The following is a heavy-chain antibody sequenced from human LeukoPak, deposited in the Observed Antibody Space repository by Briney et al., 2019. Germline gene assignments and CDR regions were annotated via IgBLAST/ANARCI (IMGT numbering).Heavy chain of an antibody. J-gene: IGHJ4*02. CDR3: AREDSSGYLGY. Sequence: SETLSLTCTVPGGSVSSKIYYWNWIRQPPGKGLEWIGYIYYSGSTNYNPSLKSRVTISVDTSKNQFSLKLTSLTAADTAVYYCAREDSSGYLGYWGQGTLVTVSS. D-gene: IGHD3-22*01. V-gene: IGHV4-61*01. CDR1: GGSVSSKIYY. CDR2: IYYSGST.